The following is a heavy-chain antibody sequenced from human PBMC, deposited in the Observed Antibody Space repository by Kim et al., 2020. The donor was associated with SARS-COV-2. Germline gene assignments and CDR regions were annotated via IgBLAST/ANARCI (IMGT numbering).Heavy chain of an antibody. CDR2: VLHDGSNQ. J-gene: IGHJ4*02. CDR3: AREGPDY. V-gene: IGHV3-30-3*01. CDR1: GFTFSSYN. Sequence: GGSLRLSCAASGFTFSSYNMHWVRQAPGKGLEWVAVVLHDGSNQYYADSVKGRFTVSRDNSKNTLYLQMNSLRPEDTALYYCAREGPDYWGQGTLVTVS.